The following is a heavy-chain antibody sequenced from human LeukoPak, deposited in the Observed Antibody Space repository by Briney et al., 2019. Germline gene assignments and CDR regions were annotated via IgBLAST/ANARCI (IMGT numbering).Heavy chain of an antibody. J-gene: IGHJ4*02. CDR2: INHSGST. CDR1: GGSFSGYY. Sequence: SETLSLTCAVYGGSFSGYYWSWIRQPPGKGLEWIGEINHSGSTNYNPSLKSRVTISVDTSKKQFSLKLSSVTAADTAVYYCARGASVPGYDYVWGSSGDTKYFDYWGQGTLVTVSS. V-gene: IGHV4-34*01. D-gene: IGHD3-16*01. CDR3: ARGASVPGYDYVWGSSGDTKYFDY.